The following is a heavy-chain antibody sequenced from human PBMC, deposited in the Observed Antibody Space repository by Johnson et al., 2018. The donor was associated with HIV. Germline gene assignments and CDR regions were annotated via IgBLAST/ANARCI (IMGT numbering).Heavy chain of an antibody. CDR3: AREGGGTVVQGDEGAFDI. CDR1: GFTFSSYA. J-gene: IGHJ3*02. CDR2: ISYDGSNK. V-gene: IGHV3-30*04. D-gene: IGHD3-10*01. Sequence: QVQLVESGGGVVQPGRSLRLSCAASGFTFSSYAMHWVRQAPGKGLEWVAVISYDGSNKYYTESVKGRFTVSRDNSKNTLYLQMNSLSSEETAVYYCAREGGGTVVQGDEGAFDIWGQGTMVTVSS.